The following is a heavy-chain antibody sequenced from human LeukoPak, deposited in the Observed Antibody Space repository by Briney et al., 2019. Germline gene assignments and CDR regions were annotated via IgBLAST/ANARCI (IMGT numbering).Heavy chain of an antibody. D-gene: IGHD6-13*01. CDR2: ISGTSNTI. CDR1: GFTFSSYS. V-gene: IGHV3-48*01. J-gene: IGHJ2*01. CDR3: VRQFPQAAAGAAWYFDL. Sequence: AGGSLRLSCVGSGFTFSSYSMNWVRQAPGKGLEWVSYISGTSNTIYYADSVKGRFTVSRDNAKNSLYLQMSSLSVEDTAMYYCVRQFPQAAAGAAWYFDLWGRGTLVTVSS.